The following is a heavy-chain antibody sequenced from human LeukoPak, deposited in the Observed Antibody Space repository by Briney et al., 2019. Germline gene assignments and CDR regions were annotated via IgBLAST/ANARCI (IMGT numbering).Heavy chain of an antibody. Sequence: SETLSLTCIVSGDPINFDYWSWIRQPPGKGLEWVGCLYNNGSTSYSPSLKGRVTISVDTSKNQFSLKLNSMTTADTAVYYCARGRAYTYYRGLDPWGQGILVTVSS. CDR1: GDPINFDY. V-gene: IGHV4-59*01. CDR3: ARGRAYTYYRGLDP. D-gene: IGHD3-22*01. CDR2: LYNNGST. J-gene: IGHJ5*02.